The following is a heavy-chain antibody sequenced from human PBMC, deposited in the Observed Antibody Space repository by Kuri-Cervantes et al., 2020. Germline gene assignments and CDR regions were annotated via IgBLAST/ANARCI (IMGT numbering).Heavy chain of an antibody. CDR1: GFTFSSYG. D-gene: IGHD5-12*01. Sequence: GESLKISCAASGFTFSSYGMHWVRQAPGKGLEWVAVIWYDGSNKYYADSVKGRFTISRDNSKNTLYLQMSSLKTEDTGVYYCTTDIVATFVFPHELWGQGTPVTVSS. J-gene: IGHJ4*02. CDR2: IWYDGSNK. CDR3: TTDIVATFVFPHEL. V-gene: IGHV3-33*08.